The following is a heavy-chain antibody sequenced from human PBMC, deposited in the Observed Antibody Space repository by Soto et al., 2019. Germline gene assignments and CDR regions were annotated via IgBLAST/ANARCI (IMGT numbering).Heavy chain of an antibody. V-gene: IGHV1-18*01. D-gene: IGHD3-22*01. CDR2: ISAYNGNT. CDR1: GYTFTSYG. Sequence: GASVKVSCKASGYTFTSYGISWVRQAPEQGLEWMGWISAYNGNTNYAQKLQGRVTMTTDTSTSTAYMELRSLRSDDTAVYYCASIDSTLSESFDPWGQGTLVTVSS. J-gene: IGHJ5*02. CDR3: ASIDSTLSESFDP.